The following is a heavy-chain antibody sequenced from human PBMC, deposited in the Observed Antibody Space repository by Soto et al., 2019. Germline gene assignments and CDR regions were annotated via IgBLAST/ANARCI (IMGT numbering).Heavy chain of an antibody. CDR3: ARDGITMIVSHTRQNWFDP. Sequence: QVQLQQWGAGLLKPSETLSLTCAVYGGSFSGYYWSWIRQPPGKGLEWIGEIKHSGSTNYNPSPKSRVHRPVDASKDQFSLKLSSVTAADTAVYYCARDGITMIVSHTRQNWFDPWGQGTLVTVSS. CDR2: IKHSGST. V-gene: IGHV4-34*01. D-gene: IGHD3-22*01. CDR1: GGSFSGYY. J-gene: IGHJ5*02.